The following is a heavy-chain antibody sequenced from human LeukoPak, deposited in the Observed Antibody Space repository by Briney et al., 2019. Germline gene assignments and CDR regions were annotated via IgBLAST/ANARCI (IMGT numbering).Heavy chain of an antibody. CDR2: IKDDGSEK. CDR1: GLPFSSSW. V-gene: IGHV3-7*05. D-gene: IGHD5-18*01. J-gene: IGHJ3*01. Sequence: QTGGSLRLSCAASGLPFSSSWMSWVRQAPGKGLERVANIKDDGSEKYYVDSVKGRFTISRDNAKNSLYLQMNSLRAEDTAVYYCARDRGYSTFDFWGQGTMVTVSS. CDR3: ARDRGYSTFDF.